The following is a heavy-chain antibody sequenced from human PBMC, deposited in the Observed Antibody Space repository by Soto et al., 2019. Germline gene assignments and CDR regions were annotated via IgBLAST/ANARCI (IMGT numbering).Heavy chain of an antibody. CDR2: ISGDSGKA. D-gene: IGHD3-3*01. Sequence: XSVKVSCTASGYPFSRYSSIWVRQAPGQGLEWMGWISGDSGKAHYSQKFQDRVTITADTSTNTVHMEMRSLRSDDTAVYYCAREHGVVVIVKGEFEFWGQGTLVTVSS. J-gene: IGHJ4*02. CDR3: AREHGVVVIVKGEFEF. V-gene: IGHV1-18*04. CDR1: GYPFSRYS.